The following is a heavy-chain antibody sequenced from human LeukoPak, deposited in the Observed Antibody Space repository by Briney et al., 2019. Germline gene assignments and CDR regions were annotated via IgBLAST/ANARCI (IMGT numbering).Heavy chain of an antibody. V-gene: IGHV3-23*01. J-gene: IGHJ6*03. CDR2: ISGSGDKT. D-gene: IGHD2-15*01. CDR1: GFTFSDYA. Sequence: GGSLRLPCAASGFTFSDYAMSWVRQAPGGGLEWVSAISGSGDKTFHADSVKGRFTTSRDNSKNTLSLQMSSLRVEDSAVYFCAKDTSAWWYHRAYMNVWGTGTTVTASS. CDR3: AKDTSAWWYHRAYMNV.